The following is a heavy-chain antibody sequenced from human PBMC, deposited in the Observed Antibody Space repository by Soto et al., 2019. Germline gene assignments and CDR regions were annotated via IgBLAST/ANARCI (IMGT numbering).Heavy chain of an antibody. CDR3: AREAYDFWSGSLLNRFDP. V-gene: IGHV1-2*04. Sequence: ASGKVSCNASGYTFTGYYMHWVRQAPGQGLEWMGWINPNSGGTNYAQKFQGWVTMTRDTSISTAYMELSRLRSDDTAVYYCAREAYDFWSGSLLNRFDPWGDVTLVTVS. CDR2: INPNSGGT. CDR1: GYTFTGYY. J-gene: IGHJ5*02. D-gene: IGHD3-3*01.